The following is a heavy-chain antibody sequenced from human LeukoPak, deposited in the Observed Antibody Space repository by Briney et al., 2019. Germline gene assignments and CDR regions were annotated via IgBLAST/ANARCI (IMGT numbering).Heavy chain of an antibody. Sequence: GGSLRLSCAASGFTFSSYGMHWVRQAPGKGLEWVAFIRYDGSNKYYADSVKGRFTISRDNSKNTLYLQMNSLRAEDTAVYYCANGGYYYDRVWGQGTLVTVSS. J-gene: IGHJ4*02. V-gene: IGHV3-30*02. D-gene: IGHD3-22*01. CDR2: IRYDGSNK. CDR1: GFTFSSYG. CDR3: ANGGYYYDRV.